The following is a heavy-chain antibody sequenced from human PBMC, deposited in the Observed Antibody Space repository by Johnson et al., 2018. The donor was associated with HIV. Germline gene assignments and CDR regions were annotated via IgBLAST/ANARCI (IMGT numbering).Heavy chain of an antibody. Sequence: VQLVESGGGLVQPGGSLRLSCAASGFIVSGYYMTWVRQGPGKGLEWVSVINSGGGTYSAGSVEGRFTISRDNSKNTLYLQMNSLKTEDTAVYYCITDMASRRAFDIWGQGTMVTVSS. J-gene: IGHJ3*02. CDR3: ITDMASRRAFDI. D-gene: IGHD5-18*01. CDR1: GFIVSGYY. V-gene: IGHV3-66*01. CDR2: INSGGGT.